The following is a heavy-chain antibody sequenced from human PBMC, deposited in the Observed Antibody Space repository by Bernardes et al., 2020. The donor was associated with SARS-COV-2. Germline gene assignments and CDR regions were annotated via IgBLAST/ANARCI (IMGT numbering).Heavy chain of an antibody. CDR3: ARGGIVRGVIPDY. CDR2: IRTRSSYI. Sequence: GGSPRLSCAASGFTFSSYGMNWVRQAPGKGLEWVSSIRTRSSYIYYADSVKGRFTISRDNAKNSLYLQMNSLRVEDTAVYYCARGGIVRGVIPDYWGQGTLVTVSS. D-gene: IGHD3-10*01. V-gene: IGHV3-21*01. J-gene: IGHJ4*02. CDR1: GFTFSSYG.